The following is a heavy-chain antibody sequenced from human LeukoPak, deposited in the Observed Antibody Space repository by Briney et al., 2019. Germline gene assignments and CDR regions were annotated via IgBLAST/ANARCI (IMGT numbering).Heavy chain of an antibody. D-gene: IGHD3-9*01. Sequence: GGSLRLSCAASGFTFSSYAMSWVRQAPGKGLEWVSAISGGGSSTYYADSVKGRLTISRDNSKNTLDLQMNSLRAEDTAVYYCAKDQGYDILTGYYHYWGQGTLVTVSS. CDR3: AKDQGYDILTGYYHY. V-gene: IGHV3-23*01. CDR2: ISGGGSST. J-gene: IGHJ4*02. CDR1: GFTFSSYA.